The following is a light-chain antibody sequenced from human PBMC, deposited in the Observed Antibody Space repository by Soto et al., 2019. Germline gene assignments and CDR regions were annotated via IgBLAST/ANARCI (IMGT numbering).Light chain of an antibody. CDR2: EVT. Sequence: QSVLTQPASVSGSAGQLITISCTGTSSDVGGYNFVSWYQQHPGKAPKLMIYEVTFRPSGVSYRFSGSKSGNTASLTISGLQAEDEADYYCSSYTSSSTLEVFGTGTKVTVL. CDR3: SSYTSSSTLEV. J-gene: IGLJ1*01. V-gene: IGLV2-14*01. CDR1: SSDVGGYNF.